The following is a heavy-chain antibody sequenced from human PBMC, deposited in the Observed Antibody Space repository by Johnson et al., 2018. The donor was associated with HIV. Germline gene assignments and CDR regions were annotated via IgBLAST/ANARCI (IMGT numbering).Heavy chain of an antibody. Sequence: VQLVESGGGLVQPGGSLRLSCAASGFTFSSYWMHWVRQAPGKGLVWVSRINSDGSSTSYADSVKGRFTISSDNAKNTLYLQMNSLRAEDTAVYYCASGGSRYSGSYLSDAFDIWGQGTMVTVSS. CDR1: GFTFSSYW. V-gene: IGHV3-74*02. J-gene: IGHJ3*02. CDR2: INSDGSST. D-gene: IGHD1-26*01. CDR3: ASGGSRYSGSYLSDAFDI.